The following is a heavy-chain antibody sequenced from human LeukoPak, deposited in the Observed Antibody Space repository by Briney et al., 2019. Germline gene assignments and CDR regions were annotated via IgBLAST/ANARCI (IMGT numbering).Heavy chain of an antibody. CDR3: ARDYDFWSGYLSRPFYFDY. CDR1: GYTLTELS. CDR2: INPSGGST. D-gene: IGHD3-3*01. J-gene: IGHJ4*02. V-gene: IGHV1-46*01. Sequence: ASVKVSCKVSGYTLTELSMHWVRQAPGQGLEWMGIINPSGGSTSYAQKFQGRVTMTRDTSTSSVYMELSSLRSEDTAVYYCARDYDFWSGYLSRPFYFDYWGQGTLVTVSS.